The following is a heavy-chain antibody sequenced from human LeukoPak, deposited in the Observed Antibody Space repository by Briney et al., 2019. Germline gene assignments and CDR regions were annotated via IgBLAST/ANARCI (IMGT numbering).Heavy chain of an antibody. CDR3: ARIAVVIRDRDVIAEFFQE. V-gene: IGHV4-39*01. CDR1: GGSIRSKVHY. Sequence: SETQSITCSVSGGSIRSKVHYWGWVRQPPGKGLEWIGTIYYSGNTYYNPSLESRLTLSVDTSNNQFSLRLTSVTAADTAVYYCARIAVVIRDRDVIAEFFQEWGQGTPVVVSS. D-gene: IGHD3-3*01. J-gene: IGHJ1*01. CDR2: IYYSGNT.